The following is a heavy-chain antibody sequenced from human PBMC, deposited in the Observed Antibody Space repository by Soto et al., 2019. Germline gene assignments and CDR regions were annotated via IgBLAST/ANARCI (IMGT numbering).Heavy chain of an antibody. V-gene: IGHV4-39*07. D-gene: IGHD6-6*01. CDR3: ARERPDGARLDP. CDR2: VYYGGRS. Sequence: PSETLSLTCTVSSAPVSSTTYTWGWIRQPPGKGLEWVASVYYGGRSYYNPSLKSRVTISVDTSKNQFSLKLSSVTAADTAVYYCARERPDGARLDPWGQGTLVTVSS. J-gene: IGHJ5*02. CDR1: SAPVSSTTYT.